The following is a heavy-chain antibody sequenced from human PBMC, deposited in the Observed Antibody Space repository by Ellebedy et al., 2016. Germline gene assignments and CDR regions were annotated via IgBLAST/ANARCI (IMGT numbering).Heavy chain of an antibody. CDR1: GGSISSSSYY. CDR3: ARGLIDITMIVGEYYFDY. V-gene: IGHV4-61*05. Sequence: SETLSLXXTVSGGSISSSSYYWGWIRQPPGKGLEWIGYIYYSGSTNYNPSLKSRVTISVDTSKNQFSLKLSSVTAADTAVYYCARGLIDITMIVGEYYFDYWGQGTLVTVSS. CDR2: IYYSGST. D-gene: IGHD3-22*01. J-gene: IGHJ4*02.